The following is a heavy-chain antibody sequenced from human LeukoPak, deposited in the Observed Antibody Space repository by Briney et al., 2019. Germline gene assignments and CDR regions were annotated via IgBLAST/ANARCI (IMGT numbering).Heavy chain of an antibody. D-gene: IGHD1-26*01. Sequence: SETLYLTCTVSGGSISSSSYYWGWIRQPPGKGLEWTGSIYYSGSTYYNPSLKSRVTISVDTSKNQFSLKLSSVTAADTAVYYCARESGVGAPRGAFDYWGQGTLVTVSS. J-gene: IGHJ4*02. CDR2: IYYSGST. V-gene: IGHV4-39*07. CDR1: GGSISSSSYY. CDR3: ARESGVGAPRGAFDY.